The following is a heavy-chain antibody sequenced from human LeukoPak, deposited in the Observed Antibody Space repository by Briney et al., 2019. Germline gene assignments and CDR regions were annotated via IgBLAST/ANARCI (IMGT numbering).Heavy chain of an antibody. J-gene: IGHJ4*02. CDR2: IIPILGIE. Sequence: SVKVSCKASGGTFSSYAINWVRQSPGQGLEWMGSIIPILGIENYAQKFQGRVTITADKSTSTAYMELSSLRSDDTAVYYCARAAEEWELQKSDFDYWGQGTLVTVSS. D-gene: IGHD1-26*01. CDR3: ARAAEEWELQKSDFDY. CDR1: GGTFSSYA. V-gene: IGHV1-69*04.